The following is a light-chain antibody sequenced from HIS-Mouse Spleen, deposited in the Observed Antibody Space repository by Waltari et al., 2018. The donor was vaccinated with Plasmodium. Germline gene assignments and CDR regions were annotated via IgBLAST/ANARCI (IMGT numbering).Light chain of an antibody. J-gene: IGLJ3*02. Sequence: YELTQPPSVSVSPGQTARLTCSGAALPTKYAYCYQQKSGHAPVLVIYEDSKRPSGIPERFSGSSSGTMATLTISGAQVEDEADYYCYSTDSSGNHRVFGGGTKLTVL. CDR2: EDS. CDR3: YSTDSSGNHRV. V-gene: IGLV3-10*01. CDR1: ALPTKY.